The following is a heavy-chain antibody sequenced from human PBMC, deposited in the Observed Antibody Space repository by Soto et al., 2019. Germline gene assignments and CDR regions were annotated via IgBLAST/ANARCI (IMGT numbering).Heavy chain of an antibody. D-gene: IGHD2-15*01. J-gene: IGHJ6*02. CDR2: ISSNGGST. CDR3: ARGVVVFAAAYGMDV. V-gene: IGHV3-64*01. Sequence: EVQLVESGGGLVQPGGSLRLSCAASGFTFSSYAMHWVRQAPGKGLEYVSAISSNGGSTYYANSVKGRFTISRDNTKNTLYLQMGSLRAEDMAVYYCARGVVVFAAAYGMDVWGQGTTVTVSS. CDR1: GFTFSSYA.